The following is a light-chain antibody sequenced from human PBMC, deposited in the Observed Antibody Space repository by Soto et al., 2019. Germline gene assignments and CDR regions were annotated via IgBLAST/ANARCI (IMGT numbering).Light chain of an antibody. J-gene: IGKJ1*01. V-gene: IGKV1-39*01. Sequence: DIQMTQSPSSLSASVGDRVTITCRANYNIRNSLNWYQQKPREAPKLLIYASASLESGVPSRFSGSASGTDYTITINSLQPEDFATYYCQQRYSTPLTFGQGTKVDIK. CDR1: YNIRNS. CDR3: QQRYSTPLT. CDR2: ASA.